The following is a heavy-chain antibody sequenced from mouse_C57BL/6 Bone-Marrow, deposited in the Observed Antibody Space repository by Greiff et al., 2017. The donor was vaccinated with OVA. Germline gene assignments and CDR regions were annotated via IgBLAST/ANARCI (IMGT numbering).Heavy chain of an antibody. Sequence: QVQLKQSGAELARPGASVKLSCKASGYTFTSYGISWVKQRTGQGLEWIGEIYPRSGNTYYNEKFKGKATLTADKSSSTAYMERRSLTSEDSAVYFCASDDYDGYFDYWGQGTTLTVSS. V-gene: IGHV1-81*01. CDR3: ASDDYDGYFDY. CDR1: GYTFTSYG. CDR2: IYPRSGNT. J-gene: IGHJ2*01. D-gene: IGHD2-4*01.